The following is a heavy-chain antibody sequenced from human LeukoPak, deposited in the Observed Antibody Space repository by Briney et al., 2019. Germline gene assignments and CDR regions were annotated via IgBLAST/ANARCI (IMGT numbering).Heavy chain of an antibody. V-gene: IGHV4-59*01. CDR3: ARTTEAHSWQTRYYSYYMDV. CDR1: GGSISSYY. Sequence: PSETLSLTCTVSGGSISSYYWTWIRQPPGKGLEYIGYIYHSGSTNYNPSLNYNPSLKSRVTISVDTSRNQFSLTLNSVTAADTAVYYCARTTEAHSWQTRYYSYYMDVWGKGTTVTVSS. J-gene: IGHJ6*03. D-gene: IGHD6-13*01. CDR2: IYHSGSTNYNPSL.